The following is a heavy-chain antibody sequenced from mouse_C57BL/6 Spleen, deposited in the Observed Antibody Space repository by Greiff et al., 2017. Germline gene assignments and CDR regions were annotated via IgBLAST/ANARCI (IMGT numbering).Heavy chain of an antibody. Sequence: QVQLQQSGPELVKPGASVKISCKASGYSFTSYYIHWVKRRPGQGLEWIGWIYPGSGNTKYNEKFKGKATLTADTSSSTAYMQLSSLTSEDSAVYYCARVAHYAYFDYWGQGTTLTVSS. CDR1: GYSFTSYY. V-gene: IGHV1-66*01. CDR2: IYPGSGNT. J-gene: IGHJ2*01. D-gene: IGHD1-1*02. CDR3: ARVAHYAYFDY.